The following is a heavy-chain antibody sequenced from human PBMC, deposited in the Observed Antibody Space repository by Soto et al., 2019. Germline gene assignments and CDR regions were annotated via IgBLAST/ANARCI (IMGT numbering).Heavy chain of an antibody. V-gene: IGHV1-46*03. CDR2: INPSGGST. Sequence: ASVKVSCKASGYTFTIYYMHWVRQAPGQGLEWMGIINPSGGSTSYAQKFQGRVTMTRDTSTSTVYMELSSLRSEDTAVYYCADSSGDDAFDIWGQGTMVTVSS. CDR3: ADSSGDDAFDI. CDR1: GYTFTIYY. J-gene: IGHJ3*02. D-gene: IGHD6-25*01.